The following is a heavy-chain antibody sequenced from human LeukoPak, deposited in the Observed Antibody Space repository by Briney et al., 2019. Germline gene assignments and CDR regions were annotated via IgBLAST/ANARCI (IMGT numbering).Heavy chain of an antibody. V-gene: IGHV3-21*01. CDR3: ARCNGRGYEHYYYYYGMDV. CDR1: GFTFSSYS. D-gene: IGHD5-12*01. J-gene: IGHJ6*02. Sequence: PGGSLRLSCAASGFTFSSYSMNWVRQAPGKGLEWVSSISSSSSYIYYADSVKGRFTISRDNAKNSLYLQMNSLRAEDTAVYYCARCNGRGYEHYYYYYGMDVWGQGTTVTVSS. CDR2: ISSSSSYI.